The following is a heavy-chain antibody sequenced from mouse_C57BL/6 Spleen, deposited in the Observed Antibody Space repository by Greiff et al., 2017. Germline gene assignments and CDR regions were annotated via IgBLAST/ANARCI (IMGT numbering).Heavy chain of an antibody. Sequence: EVQLQQSGPELVKPGASVKISCKASGYTFTDYYMNWVKQSHGKSLEWIGDINPNNGGTSYNQKFKGKATLTVDKSSSTAYMELRSLTSEDSAVYYCARLVHDNWEDYWGKGTTLTVSS. D-gene: IGHD4-1*01. CDR2: INPNNGGT. CDR3: ARLVHDNWEDY. J-gene: IGHJ2*01. V-gene: IGHV1-26*01. CDR1: GYTFTDYY.